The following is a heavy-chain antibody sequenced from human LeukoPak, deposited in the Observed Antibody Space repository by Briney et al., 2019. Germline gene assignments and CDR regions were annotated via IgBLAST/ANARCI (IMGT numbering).Heavy chain of an antibody. J-gene: IGHJ4*02. V-gene: IGHV5-51*01. CDR3: ARLQYDFWSGYYRYYFDY. CDR1: GYSFTSYW. CDR2: IYPGDSDT. Sequence: GESLKISCKGSGYSFTSYWIGWVRQMPGKGLEWMGIIYPGDSDTRYSPSFQGQVTISADKSISTAYLQWSSLKASDTAMYYCARLQYDFWSGYYRYYFDYWGQGTLVTVSS. D-gene: IGHD3-3*01.